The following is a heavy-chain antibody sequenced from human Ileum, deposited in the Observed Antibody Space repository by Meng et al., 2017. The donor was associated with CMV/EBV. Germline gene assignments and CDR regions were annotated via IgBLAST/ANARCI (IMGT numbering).Heavy chain of an antibody. CDR2: VRYDGAIK. CDR1: GFTFSNFG. Sequence: GGSLRLSCAASGFTFSNFGMHWFRQAPGKGLKWVAFVRYDGAIKYYEDSVKGRITISRDNSKDTLFLEMNSLRGEETAVYYGAKDPPRWQQLEFDYWGQGTLVTVSS. CDR3: AKDPPRWQQLEFDY. J-gene: IGHJ4*02. D-gene: IGHD6-13*01. V-gene: IGHV3-30*02.